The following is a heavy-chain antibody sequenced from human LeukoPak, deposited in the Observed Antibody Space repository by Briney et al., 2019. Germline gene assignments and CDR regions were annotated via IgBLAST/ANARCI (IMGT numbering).Heavy chain of an antibody. CDR1: GGSISSSSYY. D-gene: IGHD2-15*01. CDR3: ATGLLSRMYFDY. V-gene: IGHV4-39*07. J-gene: IGHJ4*02. Sequence: SETLSLTCTVSGGSISSSSYYWGWIRQPPGKGLEWIGSIYYSGSTYYNPSLKSRVTISVDTSKNQFSLKLSSVTAADTAVYYCATGLLSRMYFDYWGQGTLVTVSS. CDR2: IYYSGST.